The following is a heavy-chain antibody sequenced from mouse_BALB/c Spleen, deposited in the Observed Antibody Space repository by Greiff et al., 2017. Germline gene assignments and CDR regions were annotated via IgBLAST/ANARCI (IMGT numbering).Heavy chain of an antibody. CDR1: GYTFTDYE. D-gene: IGHD2-12*01. Sequence: QVHVKQSGAELVRPGASVTLSCKASGYTFTDYEMHWVKQTPVHGLEWIGAIDPETGGTAYNQKFKGKATLTADKSSSTAYMELRSLTSEDSAVYYCTRGRRPYYYAMDYWGQGTSVTVSS. CDR3: TRGRRPYYYAMDY. V-gene: IGHV1-15*01. CDR2: IDPETGGT. J-gene: IGHJ4*01.